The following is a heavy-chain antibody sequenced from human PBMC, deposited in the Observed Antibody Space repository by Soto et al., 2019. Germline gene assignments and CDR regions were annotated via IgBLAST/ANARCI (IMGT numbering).Heavy chain of an antibody. CDR1: GDSISSDGYY. CDR3: ARVSYGMDI. V-gene: IGHV4-31*03. J-gene: IGHJ6*02. CDR2: IYYSGSS. Sequence: SETLSLTCTVSGDSISSDGYYWSWMRQHPGKGLEWIGYIYYSGSSYYNPSLKSRVTISVDASKNQFSLKVSSVTAADTAVYYCARVSYGMDIWGQGTTVTVSS.